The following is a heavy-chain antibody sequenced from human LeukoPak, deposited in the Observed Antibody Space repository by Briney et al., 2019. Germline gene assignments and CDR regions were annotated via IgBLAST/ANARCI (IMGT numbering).Heavy chain of an antibody. J-gene: IGHJ4*02. D-gene: IGHD1-26*01. CDR1: GFTFTTFP. CDR3: AKSYSGSYPRPLD. CDR2: ISSSGGST. Sequence: PGGPLSPPCAPPGFTFTTFPMTWARQAPGKGLGGVSAISSSGGSTYYADSVKGRFTISRDNSENTLCLHMKSLGAEDTAVYYCAKSYSGSYPRPLDWGQGTLVTVSS. V-gene: IGHV3-23*01.